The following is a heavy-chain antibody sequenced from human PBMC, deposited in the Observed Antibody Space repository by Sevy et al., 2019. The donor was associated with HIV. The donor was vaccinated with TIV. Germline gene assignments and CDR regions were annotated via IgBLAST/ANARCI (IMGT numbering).Heavy chain of an antibody. D-gene: IGHD3-3*01. CDR2: IYTSGST. Sequence: KQSQTLSLTCTVSGGSISSYYWSWIRQPAGKGLEWIGRIYTSGSTNYNPSLKSRVTMSVDTSKNQFSLKLSFVTAADTAVYYCARGVNDFWSGYYTHLNWFDPWGQRTLVTVSS. CDR1: GGSISSYY. V-gene: IGHV4-4*07. CDR3: ARGVNDFWSGYYTHLNWFDP. J-gene: IGHJ5*02.